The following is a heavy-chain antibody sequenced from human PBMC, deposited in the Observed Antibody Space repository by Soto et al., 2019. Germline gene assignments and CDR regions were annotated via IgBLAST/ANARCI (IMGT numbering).Heavy chain of an antibody. D-gene: IGHD1-1*01. CDR2: IYHSGGT. CDR1: GGSISSGGYS. CDR3: ARDQLEGNWFDP. J-gene: IGHJ5*02. Sequence: QLQLQESGSGLVRPSQTLSLTCAVSGGSISSGGYSWNWIRQPPGKGLEWNGYIYHSGGTLYNPSLKSRVTISVDKSKNQFSLKLTSVTAADTAVYYCARDQLEGNWFDPWGQGTLVTVSS. V-gene: IGHV4-30-2*01.